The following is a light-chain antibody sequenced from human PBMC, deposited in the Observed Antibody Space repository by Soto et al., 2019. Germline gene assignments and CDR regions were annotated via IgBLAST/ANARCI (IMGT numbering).Light chain of an antibody. CDR1: QSISSW. V-gene: IGKV1-5*03. J-gene: IGKJ2*01. CDR2: KAS. CDR3: QQYNSHSGYT. Sequence: DIQMTQSPSTLSASVGDRVTITCRASQSISSWLAWYQQKPGKAPKLLIYKASSLGSGVPSRFSGSGSGTEFTLTISSLQAEDFATYYCQQYNSHSGYTFGQGTKLEIK.